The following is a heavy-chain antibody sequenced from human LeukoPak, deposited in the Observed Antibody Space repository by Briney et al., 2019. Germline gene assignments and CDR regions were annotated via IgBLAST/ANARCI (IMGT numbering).Heavy chain of an antibody. Sequence: PSETLSLTCAVYGGSFSGYYWSWVRQPPGKGLEWIGEINHSGTTNYNPSLKSRLTISVDTAKNQFSLNLSSLTAADTAVYYCASNGPLLSDTSRYYFDSWGQGTLVTVSS. CDR2: INHSGTT. V-gene: IGHV4-34*01. J-gene: IGHJ4*02. D-gene: IGHD1-26*01. CDR3: ASNGPLLSDTSRYYFDS. CDR1: GGSFSGYY.